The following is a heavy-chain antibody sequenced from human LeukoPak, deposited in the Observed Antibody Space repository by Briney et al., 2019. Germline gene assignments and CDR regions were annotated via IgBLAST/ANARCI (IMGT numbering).Heavy chain of an antibody. J-gene: IGHJ4*02. CDR2: IKQDGSET. CDR1: RFTFSAYW. CDR3: ARDRQIRITMVRGVIITS. D-gene: IGHD3-10*01. V-gene: IGHV3-7*01. Sequence: GGSLRLSCAASRFTFSAYWMSWVRQAPGKGLEWVANIKQDGSETYYVDSVKGRFTISRDNSKNTLYLQMNSLRAEDTAVYYCARDRQIRITMVRGVIITSGGQGTLVTVSS.